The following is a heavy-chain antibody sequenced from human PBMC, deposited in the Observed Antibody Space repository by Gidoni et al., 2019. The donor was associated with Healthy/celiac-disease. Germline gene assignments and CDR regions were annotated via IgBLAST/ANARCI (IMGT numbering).Heavy chain of an antibody. CDR3: ARDSWATGIDY. D-gene: IGHD4-4*01. CDR1: GFTFSSYG. CDR2: IWYDGSNK. Sequence: QVQLVESGGGVVQPGRSLRLSCAASGFTFSSYGMHWVRQAPGKGLEWVAVIWYDGSNKYYADSVKGRFTISRDNSKNTLYLQMNSLRAEDTAVYYCARDSWATGIDYWGQGTLVTVSS. J-gene: IGHJ4*02. V-gene: IGHV3-33*01.